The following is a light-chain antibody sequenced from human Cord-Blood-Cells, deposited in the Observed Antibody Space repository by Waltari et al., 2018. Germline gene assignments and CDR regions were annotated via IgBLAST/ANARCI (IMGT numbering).Light chain of an antibody. V-gene: IGLV2-23*03. J-gene: IGLJ1*01. CDR3: CSYAGSSTFV. CDR1: SSDVGSYTL. CDR2: EGS. Sequence: QSALTQPASVSGSPGQSITISCTATSSDVGSYTLFPWYQQHPGKAPKLMIYEGSKRPSGVSNRFSGSKSGNTASLTISGLQAEDEADYYCCSYAGSSTFVFGTGTKVTVL.